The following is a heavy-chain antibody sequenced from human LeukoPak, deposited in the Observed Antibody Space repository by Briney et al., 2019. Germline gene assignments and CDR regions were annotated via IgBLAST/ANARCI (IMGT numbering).Heavy chain of an antibody. CDR3: VRAQLYFDSGVYGPHYFDY. J-gene: IGHJ4*02. Sequence: GGSLRLSCAASGFTVSTVYMNWVRQAPGKGLEWVSLIYSGGSTFYADSVKGRFTISRDSSKNTLDLQMTSLRAEDTAVYYCVRAQLYFDSGVYGPHYFDYWGQGSLVTVSS. CDR2: IYSGGST. CDR1: GFTVSTVY. D-gene: IGHD2-15*01. V-gene: IGHV3-53*01.